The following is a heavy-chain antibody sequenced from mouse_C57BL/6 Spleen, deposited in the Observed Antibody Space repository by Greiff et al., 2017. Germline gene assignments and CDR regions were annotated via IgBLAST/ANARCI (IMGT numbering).Heavy chain of an antibody. Sequence: VQLQQPGAELVRPGSSVKLSCKASGYTFTSYWMDWVKQRPGQGLEWIGNIYPSDSETHYNQKFKDKATLTVDKSSSTAYMQLSSLTSEDSAVYYCARGGGTSYAMDYWGQGTSVTVSS. CDR1: GYTFTSYW. CDR2: IYPSDSET. V-gene: IGHV1-61*01. CDR3: ARGGGTSYAMDY. D-gene: IGHD3-3*01. J-gene: IGHJ4*01.